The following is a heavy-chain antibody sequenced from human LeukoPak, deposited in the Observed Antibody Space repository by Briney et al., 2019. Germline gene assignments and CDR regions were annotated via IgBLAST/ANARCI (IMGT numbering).Heavy chain of an antibody. Sequence: ASVKVSCKASGYTFTTYEIHWVRQATGQGLEWMGRMNPSSGNTAYAQKFQGRVTMTRDTSISTAYMELRSLRSDDTAVYYCARGTSSYSDYNTFDYWGQGTLVSVSS. CDR2: MNPSSGNT. CDR3: ARGTSSYSDYNTFDY. V-gene: IGHV1-8*01. D-gene: IGHD4-11*01. J-gene: IGHJ4*02. CDR1: GYTFTTYE.